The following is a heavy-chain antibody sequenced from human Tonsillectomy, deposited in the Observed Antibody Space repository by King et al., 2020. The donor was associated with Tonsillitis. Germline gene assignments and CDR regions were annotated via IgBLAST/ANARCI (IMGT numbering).Heavy chain of an antibody. J-gene: IGHJ6*02. CDR1: GFTFSSYG. CDR3: ARDLGWSSTSCYKNYYYYXGMDV. V-gene: IGHV3-33*01. Sequence: VQLVESGGGVVQPGRSLRLSCAASGFTFSSYGMHWVRQAPGKGLEWVAVIWYDGSNKYYADSVKGRFTISRDNSKNTLYLQMNSLRGEDTAVYYCARDLGWSSTSCYKNYYYYXGMDVWGQGTTXTVSS. D-gene: IGHD2-2*02. CDR2: IWYDGSNK.